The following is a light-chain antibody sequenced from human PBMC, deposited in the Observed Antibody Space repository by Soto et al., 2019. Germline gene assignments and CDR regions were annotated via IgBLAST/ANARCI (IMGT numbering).Light chain of an antibody. V-gene: IGKV3D-15*03. CDR3: LPNRNWPPLT. Sequence: EIVMTQSPATLSVSPGETATLSCRASQSVGSAVAGYQHRPSQAPRLLIVGASIRAPGVPGRFSGGGSGTECTFTISILQSEDLAVSYCLPNRNWPPLTVGGGPSVEIK. J-gene: IGKJ4*02. CDR1: QSVGSA. CDR2: GAS.